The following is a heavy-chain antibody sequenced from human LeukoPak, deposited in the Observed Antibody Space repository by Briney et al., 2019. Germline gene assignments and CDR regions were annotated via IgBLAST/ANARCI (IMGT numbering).Heavy chain of an antibody. CDR3: AICPLQLVYYYYYDIDV. J-gene: IGHJ6*03. CDR1: GVSFSGYY. V-gene: IGHV4-34*01. D-gene: IGHD6-13*01. CDR2: INHSGST. Sequence: SSETVSLTCAVYGVSFSGYYWSWIRQPPGKGLEWSGEINHSGSTNYSPSLKSRVTISVDTSKNQFSLKLSSVTAADAAMYYSAICPLQLVYYYYYDIDVWGKGTPVTVSS.